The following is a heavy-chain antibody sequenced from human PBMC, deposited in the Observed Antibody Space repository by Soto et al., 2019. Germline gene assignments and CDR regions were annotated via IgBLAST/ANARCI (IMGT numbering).Heavy chain of an antibody. CDR3: ARDSKTWYRWFAP. CDR2: ISAYNGNT. V-gene: IGHV1-18*01. CDR1: GYTFTSYG. D-gene: IGHD1-26*01. J-gene: IGHJ5*02. Sequence: QVQLVQSGAEVKKPGASVKVSCKASGYTFTSYGISRVRQAPGQGLEWMGWISAYNGNTNYAQKLQGRVTMTPDTSTSTACMERRSLRSDDTAVYYWARDSKTWYRWFAPWGQGTLVTVSA.